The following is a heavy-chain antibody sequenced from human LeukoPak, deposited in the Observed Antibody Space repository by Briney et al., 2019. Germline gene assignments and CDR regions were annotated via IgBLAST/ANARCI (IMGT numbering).Heavy chain of an antibody. CDR1: GGSISSYY. Sequence: PSETLSLTCTVSGGSISSYYWSWIRQPPGKGLEWIGYIYYSGSTNYSPSLKSRVTISVDTSKNQFSLKLSSVTAADTAVYYCARLSGAVAVDYWGQGTLVTVSS. D-gene: IGHD6-19*01. CDR3: ARLSGAVAVDY. V-gene: IGHV4-59*08. CDR2: IYYSGST. J-gene: IGHJ4*02.